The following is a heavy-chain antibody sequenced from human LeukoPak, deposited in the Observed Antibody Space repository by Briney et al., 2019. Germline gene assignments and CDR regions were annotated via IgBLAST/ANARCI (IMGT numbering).Heavy chain of an antibody. CDR3: AREQQLDNDYYYYGMDV. V-gene: IGHV1-18*01. Sequence: GASVKVSCKASGYTFTSYGISWVRQAPGQGLEWMGWISAYNGNTNYAQKLQGRVTMTTDTSTSTAYMELRSLRSDDTVVYYCAREQQLDNDYYYYGMDVWGQGTTVTVSS. J-gene: IGHJ6*02. D-gene: IGHD6-13*01. CDR1: GYTFTSYG. CDR2: ISAYNGNT.